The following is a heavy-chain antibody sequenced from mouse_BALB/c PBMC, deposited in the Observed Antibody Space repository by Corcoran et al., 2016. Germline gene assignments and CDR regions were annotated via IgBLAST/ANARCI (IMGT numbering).Heavy chain of an antibody. V-gene: IGHV14-3*02. D-gene: IGHD1-1*01. J-gene: IGHJ1*01. Sequence: EVQLQQSGAELVQPGASVKLSCTASGFNIKDTYMHWVKQRPEQGLEWIGRIDPANGNTKYDPKFQGKATITADTSSNTAYLQLSSLTSEDTAVYYCARRYYYGRGYFDVWGAGTTVTVSS. CDR2: IDPANGNT. CDR1: GFNIKDTY. CDR3: ARRYYYGRGYFDV.